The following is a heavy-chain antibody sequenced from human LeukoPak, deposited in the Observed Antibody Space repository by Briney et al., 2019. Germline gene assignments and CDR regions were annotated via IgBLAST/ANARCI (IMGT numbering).Heavy chain of an antibody. CDR3: IGLGENY. D-gene: IGHD3-10*01. J-gene: IGHJ4*02. CDR2: MNQNGREK. CDR1: GFTFGSHW. Sequence: GGSLRLSCTVSGFTFGSHWMAWARQDPGKGLEWVANMNQNGREKYYADSVRGRFTISRDNAKNSLYLEMNGLRAEDTAVYYCIGLGENYWGQGTLVTVSS. V-gene: IGHV3-7*01.